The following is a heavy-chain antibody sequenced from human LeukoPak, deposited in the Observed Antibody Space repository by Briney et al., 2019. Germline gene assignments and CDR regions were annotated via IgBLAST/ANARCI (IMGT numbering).Heavy chain of an antibody. Sequence: GGSLRLSCAASGLTVSSNYMSWVRQAPGKGLEWVSVIYSGGSTYYADSVKGRFTISRDNSKNTLYLQMNSLRAEDTAVYYCAGSGYLYDSSGYYYPYRDYWGQGTLVTVSS. J-gene: IGHJ4*02. CDR2: IYSGGST. V-gene: IGHV3-53*01. CDR3: AGSGYLYDSSGYYYPYRDY. D-gene: IGHD3-22*01. CDR1: GLTVSSNY.